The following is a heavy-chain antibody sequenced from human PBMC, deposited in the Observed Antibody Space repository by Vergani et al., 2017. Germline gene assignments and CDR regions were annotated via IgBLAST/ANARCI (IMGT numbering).Heavy chain of an antibody. CDR2: INPSGGST. CDR1: GYTFTSYY. V-gene: IGHV1-46*03. Sequence: QVQLVQSGAEVKKPGASVKASCKASGYTFTSYYMHWVRQAPGQGLEWMGIINPSGGSTSYAQKFQGRVTMTRDTSTSTVYMELSSLRSEDTAVYYCAREPPLTGFFDYWGQGTLVTVSS. D-gene: IGHD3-9*01. CDR3: AREPPLTGFFDY. J-gene: IGHJ4*02.